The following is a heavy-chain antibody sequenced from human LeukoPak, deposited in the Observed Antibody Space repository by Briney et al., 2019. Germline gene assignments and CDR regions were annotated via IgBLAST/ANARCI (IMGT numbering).Heavy chain of an antibody. CDR3: AKRESSGKYFDY. D-gene: IGHD6-19*01. CDR2: ISGGGSRR. J-gene: IGHJ4*02. CDR1: GFTFSTYV. V-gene: IGHV3-23*01. Sequence: GGSLRLSCADSGFTFSTYVMSWVRQAPGKGLEWISTISGGGSRRYYADSVRGRFTISRDNSKNTLYLQMNSLRAGDTAVYYCAKRESSGKYFDYWGQGTLVTVSS.